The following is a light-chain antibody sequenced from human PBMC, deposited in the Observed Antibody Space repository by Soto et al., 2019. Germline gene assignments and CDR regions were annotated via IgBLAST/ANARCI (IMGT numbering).Light chain of an antibody. J-gene: IGKJ1*01. CDR3: QQYGRP. Sequence: EIVMTQYPSTLSLSLLERATLSCRASQSVSSNLAWYQQKPGQAPRLLIYGASSRATGIPDRFSGSGSGTDFTLTISRLEPEDFAVYYCQQYGRPFGQGTKV. V-gene: IGKV3-20*01. CDR1: QSVSSN. CDR2: GAS.